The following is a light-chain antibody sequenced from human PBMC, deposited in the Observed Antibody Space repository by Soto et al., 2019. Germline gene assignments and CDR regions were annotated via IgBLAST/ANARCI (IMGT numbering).Light chain of an antibody. Sequence: EIVMTQSPATLSVSPGERATLSCRASQSVSSNLAWYQQKPGQAPRLLMYGASTRATGIPARFSGSGSGTDFTLTISSLQSEDFAVYYCQQYNNWPPRTFGQGTKVDIK. CDR2: GAS. J-gene: IGKJ1*01. CDR1: QSVSSN. CDR3: QQYNNWPPRT. V-gene: IGKV3-15*01.